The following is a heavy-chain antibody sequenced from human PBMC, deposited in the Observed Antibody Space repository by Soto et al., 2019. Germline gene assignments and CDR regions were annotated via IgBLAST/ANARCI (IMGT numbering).Heavy chain of an antibody. CDR2: MYHSGST. CDR1: GGSVSSSGSHY. CDR3: ARAPDS. V-gene: IGHV4-39*01. Sequence: QLHLQESGPGLVKPSETLSLTCTVSGGSVSSSGSHYWGWIRQPPGQGLEWIGSMYHSGSTYYNPSLKSRVTLSGDTSKNQFSLELNSVTAADTAIYYCARAPDSWGQGTLVTVSS. J-gene: IGHJ5*01.